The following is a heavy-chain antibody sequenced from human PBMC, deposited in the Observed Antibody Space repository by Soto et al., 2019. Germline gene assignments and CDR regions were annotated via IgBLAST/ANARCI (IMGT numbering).Heavy chain of an antibody. J-gene: IGHJ4*02. CDR3: ARRTSGWYLDY. CDR1: GFTFSSYA. D-gene: IGHD6-19*01. V-gene: IGHV3-23*01. Sequence: EVQLLESGGGLVQPGGSLRLSCAASGFTFSSYAMSWVRQAPGKGLEWGSVISGSDGSTYYADSVKGRFTISRDNSKNTLYLQMNSLRAEDTAVYYCARRTSGWYLDYWGQGTLVTVSS. CDR2: ISGSDGST.